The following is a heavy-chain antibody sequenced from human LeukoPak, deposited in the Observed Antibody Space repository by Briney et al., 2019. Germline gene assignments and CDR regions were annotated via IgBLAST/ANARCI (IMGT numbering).Heavy chain of an antibody. CDR2: ISAYNGNT. V-gene: IGHV1-18*01. D-gene: IGHD4-17*01. Sequence: ASVKVSCKASGYTVTNYGISWVRQAPGQGLEWMGWISAYNGNTNYAQKFQGRVTMTTDTSTSTAYMELRSLRSDDTAVYYCARDRDYGDYNTQDLFVYWGQGTLVTVSS. CDR1: GYTVTNYG. J-gene: IGHJ4*02. CDR3: ARDRDYGDYNTQDLFVY.